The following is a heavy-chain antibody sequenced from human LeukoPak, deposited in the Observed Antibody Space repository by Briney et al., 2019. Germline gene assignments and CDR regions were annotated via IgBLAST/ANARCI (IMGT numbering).Heavy chain of an antibody. CDR1: GGSISSSSYY. D-gene: IGHD3/OR15-3a*01. Sequence: SETLSLTCTVSGGSISSSSYYWGWLRQPPGKGLEWNGSIYYSGSTYYNPSLKSRVTISVDTSKNQFSLKLSSVTAADTAVYYCARQVTYPHWTGPQGGYYFDYWGQGTLVTVSS. J-gene: IGHJ4*02. V-gene: IGHV4-39*01. CDR3: ARQVTYPHWTGPQGGYYFDY. CDR2: IYYSGST.